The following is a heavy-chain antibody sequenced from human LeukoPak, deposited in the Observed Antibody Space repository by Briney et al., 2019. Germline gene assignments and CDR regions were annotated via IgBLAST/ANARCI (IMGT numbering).Heavy chain of an antibody. J-gene: IGHJ3*02. Sequence: PSETLSPTCTVSGGSNSNYYWSWIRQPPGKGLEWIGYIHYIGSTNYNPSLKSRVTISVDTSKNQFSLKLSSVTAADTAVYYCARPDRPYCGGDCYSGAFDIWGQGTMVTVSS. CDR2: IHYIGST. CDR1: GGSNSNYY. V-gene: IGHV4-59*08. D-gene: IGHD2-21*01. CDR3: ARPDRPYCGGDCYSGAFDI.